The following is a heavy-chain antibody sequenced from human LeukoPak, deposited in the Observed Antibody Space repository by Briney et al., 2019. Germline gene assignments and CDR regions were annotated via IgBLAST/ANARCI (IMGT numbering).Heavy chain of an antibody. CDR1: GGTFSSYA. D-gene: IGHD2-2*01. J-gene: IGHJ6*02. CDR3: ASLSCSSTSCLYGMDV. Sequence: ASVTVSCKASGGTFSSYAISWVRQAPGQGLEWMGGIIPIFGTANYAQKFQGRVTITADESTSTAYMELSSLRSEDTAVYYCASLSCSSTSCLYGMDVWGQGTTVTVSS. CDR2: IIPIFGTA. V-gene: IGHV1-69*13.